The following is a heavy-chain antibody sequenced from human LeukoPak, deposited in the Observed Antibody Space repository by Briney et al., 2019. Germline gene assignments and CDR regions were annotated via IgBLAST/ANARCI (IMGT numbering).Heavy chain of an antibody. D-gene: IGHD4-23*01. V-gene: IGHV5-51*01. J-gene: IGHJ6*02. Sequence: GESLKISCQGSGYNFSNNWIGWVRQMPGKGLEWMGIIYPGDSDTRYNPSFQGQVTISADKSISTAYLQWSSLKASDTAMYYCARHKKWVTPMDVWGQGTTVTVSS. CDR1: GYNFSNNW. CDR2: IYPGDSDT. CDR3: ARHKKWVTPMDV.